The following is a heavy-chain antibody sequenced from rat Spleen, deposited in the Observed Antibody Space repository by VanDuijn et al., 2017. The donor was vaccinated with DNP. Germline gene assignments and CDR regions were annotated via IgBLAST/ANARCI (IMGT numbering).Heavy chain of an antibody. V-gene: IGHV6-8*01. Sequence: EVQLVETGGSLVQPGKSLKLTCATSGFTFSNAWMHWVRQSPEKQLEWVAQIKAKSNNYATYYAESVKGRFTISRDDSKSSVYLQMNSLKEEDTAIYYCTPDNSGYAMDAWGQGTSVTVSS. D-gene: IGHD4-3*01. CDR2: IKAKSNNYAT. CDR3: TPDNSGYAMDA. CDR1: GFTFSNAW. J-gene: IGHJ4*01.